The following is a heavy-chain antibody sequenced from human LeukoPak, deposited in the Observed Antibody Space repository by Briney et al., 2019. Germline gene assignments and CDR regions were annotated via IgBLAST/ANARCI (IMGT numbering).Heavy chain of an antibody. CDR2: ISYDGSNK. V-gene: IGHV3-30-3*02. CDR3: AKQNVPSAFDY. CDR1: GFTFSSYN. Sequence: GGSLRLSCVASGFTFSSYNMHWVRQAPGKGLEWVAVISYDGSNKYYADSVKGRSTISRDNSKNTLFLQMNSLRAEDTAVYYCAKQNVPSAFDYWGQGTLVTVSS. J-gene: IGHJ4*02. D-gene: IGHD2-2*01.